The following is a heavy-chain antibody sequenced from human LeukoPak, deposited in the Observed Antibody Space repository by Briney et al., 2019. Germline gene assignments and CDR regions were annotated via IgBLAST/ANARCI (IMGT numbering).Heavy chain of an antibody. CDR3: ARASGSFDF. D-gene: IGHD3-10*01. Sequence: GGSLRLFCGASGFIFATYGIHWVRRAPGKGLEWVAVIWSDGSNKYYADSVKGRFTISRDNSKDTLYLQMSSLRAEDTAIYYCARASGSFDFWGQGTMVTVSS. CDR2: IWSDGSNK. V-gene: IGHV3-33*01. J-gene: IGHJ3*01. CDR1: GFIFATYG.